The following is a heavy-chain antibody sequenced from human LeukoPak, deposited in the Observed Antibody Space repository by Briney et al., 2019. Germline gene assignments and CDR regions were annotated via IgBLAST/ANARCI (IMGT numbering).Heavy chain of an antibody. D-gene: IGHD6-19*01. CDR2: ISSSSSYI. CDR1: GFTFSSYS. CDR3: ARGGSAWLVATDY. Sequence: GGSLRLSCAASGFTFSSYSMNWVRQAPGKGLEWVSSISSSSSYIYYAASVKGRFTISRDNAKNSLYLQMNSLRAEDTAVYYCARGGSAWLVATDYWGQGTLVTVSS. J-gene: IGHJ4*02. V-gene: IGHV3-21*01.